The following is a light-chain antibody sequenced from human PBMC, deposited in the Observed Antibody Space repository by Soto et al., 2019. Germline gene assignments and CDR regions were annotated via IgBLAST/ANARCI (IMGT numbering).Light chain of an antibody. V-gene: IGLV2-8*01. J-gene: IGLJ1*01. Sequence: QSALTQPPSASGSPGQSVTISCTGTSSDVGAYDYVSWYQQHPGKAPNLMIYEINKRPSGVPDRFSGSKSGNTASLTISGLQTDDEADYYCCLYVGATTYVFGTGTKGTVL. CDR3: CLYVGATTYV. CDR1: SSDVGAYDY. CDR2: EIN.